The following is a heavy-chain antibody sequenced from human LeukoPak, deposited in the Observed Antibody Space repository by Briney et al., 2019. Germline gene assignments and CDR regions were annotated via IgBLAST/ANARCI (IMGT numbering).Heavy chain of an antibody. J-gene: IGHJ4*02. V-gene: IGHV3-23*01. CDR2: ISGGSAGT. CDR1: GFTFTSYA. D-gene: IGHD6-13*01. Sequence: GGSLRLSCAASGFTFTSYAMSWVRQAPGKGLEWVSAISGGSAGTYYADSVKGRFTISRDNVKNSLYLQMNSLRAEDTAVYYCATDTEQQLVRDYWGQGTLVTVSS. CDR3: ATDTEQQLVRDY.